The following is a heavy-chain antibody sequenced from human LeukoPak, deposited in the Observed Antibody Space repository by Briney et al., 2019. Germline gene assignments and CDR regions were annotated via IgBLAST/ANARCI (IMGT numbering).Heavy chain of an antibody. CDR2: IHPNSGGT. Sequence: ASVTVSCKASGYTFTDYYMNWVRQAPGQGLEWMGWIHPNSGGTNYAQKFQGRVTMTRDTSISTAYMELSRLTFDDTAVYYCGRKSAARKTSEFDYWGQGTLGTVSS. CDR3: GRKSAARKTSEFDY. J-gene: IGHJ4*02. D-gene: IGHD6-6*01. V-gene: IGHV1-2*02. CDR1: GYTFTDYY.